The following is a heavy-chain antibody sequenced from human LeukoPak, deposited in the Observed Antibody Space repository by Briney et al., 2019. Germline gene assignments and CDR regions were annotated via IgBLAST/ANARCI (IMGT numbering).Heavy chain of an antibody. CDR2: IYSGGST. J-gene: IGHJ3*02. D-gene: IGHD6-19*01. Sequence: GGSLRLSCAASGFTFSSYSMNWVRQAPGKGLEWVSVIYSGGSTYYADSVKGRFTISRDNSQNTLYVQMNSLRAEDTAVYYCAKDQGYSSAWYSRDGFDMWGQGTMVTVSS. V-gene: IGHV3-53*01. CDR3: AKDQGYSSAWYSRDGFDM. CDR1: GFTFSSYS.